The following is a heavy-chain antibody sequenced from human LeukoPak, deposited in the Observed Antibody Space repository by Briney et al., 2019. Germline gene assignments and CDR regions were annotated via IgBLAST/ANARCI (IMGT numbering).Heavy chain of an antibody. CDR2: ISYDGSNK. CDR1: GFTFSSYA. D-gene: IGHD5-24*01. V-gene: IGHV3-30-3*01. Sequence: PGGSLRLSCAASGFTFSSYAMHWVRQAPGKGLEWVAVISYDGSNKYYADSVKGRFTMSRDNSRNTLYLQMGSLRPEDTAVYYCARDGKATNDYWGQGTLVAVSS. CDR3: ARDGKATNDY. J-gene: IGHJ4*02.